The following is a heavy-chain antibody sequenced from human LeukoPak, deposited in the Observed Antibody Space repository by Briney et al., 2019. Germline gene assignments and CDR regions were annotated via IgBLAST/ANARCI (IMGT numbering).Heavy chain of an antibody. CDR1: GFAFDEYA. D-gene: IGHD5-24*01. J-gene: IGHJ4*02. Sequence: PAGGSLRLSCAASGFAFDEYAMPWVRQVPGKGLEWLVGISWNSADITYADSVKGRFTVSRDNARNSLYLQMDSLRREDSALYYCVKEPTERYYFDFWGQGTLVSVSS. CDR3: VKEPTERYYFDF. V-gene: IGHV3-9*01. CDR2: ISWNSADI.